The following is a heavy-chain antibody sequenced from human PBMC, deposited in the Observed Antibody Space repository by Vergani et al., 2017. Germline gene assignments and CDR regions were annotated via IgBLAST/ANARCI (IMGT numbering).Heavy chain of an antibody. Sequence: EVQLLESGGGLVQPGGSLRLSCAASGFTFSSYAMSWVRQAPGKGLELVSAISGSGGSTYYADSVKGRFTISRDNSKNTLYLQMNSLRAEDTAVYYCAKDRTYYDFWSGHYTPYWDFDLWGRGTLVTVSS. V-gene: IGHV3-23*01. CDR1: GFTFSSYA. CDR3: AKDRTYYDFWSGHYTPYWDFDL. J-gene: IGHJ2*01. CDR2: ISGSGGST. D-gene: IGHD3-3*01.